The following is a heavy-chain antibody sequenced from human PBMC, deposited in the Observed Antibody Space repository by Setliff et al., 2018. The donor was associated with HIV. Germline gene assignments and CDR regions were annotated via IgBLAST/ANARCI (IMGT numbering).Heavy chain of an antibody. Sequence: GGSLRLSCAASGFTFSSYWMHWVRQAPGKGLVWVSRLNTDGSSTKYADSVKGRFTISRDNAKNTLYLQMNSLRVEDTAVYYCAKVFAYGIDVFDIWGQGTMVTVSS. CDR1: GFTFSSYW. D-gene: IGHD3-16*01. CDR2: LNTDGSST. CDR3: AKVFAYGIDVFDI. J-gene: IGHJ3*02. V-gene: IGHV3-74*03.